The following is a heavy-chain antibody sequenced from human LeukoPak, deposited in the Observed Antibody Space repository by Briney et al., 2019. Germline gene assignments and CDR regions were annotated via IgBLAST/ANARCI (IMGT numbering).Heavy chain of an antibody. CDR2: IKQDGSEK. CDR1: GFTFSTYW. Sequence: GGSLRLSCAASGFTFSTYWMSWVRQAPGKGLEWVANIKQDGSEKYYVDSVKGRFTISRDNAKNSLYLQMNTLRPEDTAVYYCARDHAVAGFHNWFDPWGQGTLVTVPS. J-gene: IGHJ5*02. D-gene: IGHD6-19*01. V-gene: IGHV3-7*01. CDR3: ARDHAVAGFHNWFDP.